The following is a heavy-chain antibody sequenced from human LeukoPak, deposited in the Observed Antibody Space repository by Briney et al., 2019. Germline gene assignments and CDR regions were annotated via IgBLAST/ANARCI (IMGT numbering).Heavy chain of an antibody. CDR2: MNPNSGNT. J-gene: IGHJ5*02. Sequence: GASVKVSCKASGYTFTSYDINWVRQATGQGLEWMGWMNPNSGNTGYAQKFQGRVTMTRNTSISTAYMELSSLRSEDTAVYYSAIREYYYDSSGYYRYNWFDPWGQGTLVTVSS. CDR1: GYTFTSYD. V-gene: IGHV1-8*01. D-gene: IGHD3-22*01. CDR3: AIREYYYDSSGYYRYNWFDP.